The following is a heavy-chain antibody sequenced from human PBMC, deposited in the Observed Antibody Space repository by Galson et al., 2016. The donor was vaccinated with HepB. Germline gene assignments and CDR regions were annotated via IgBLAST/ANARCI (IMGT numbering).Heavy chain of an antibody. CDR3: ARPGILGVISYFDS. J-gene: IGHJ4*02. D-gene: IGHD2-21*01. CDR2: IYPGDSDT. Sequence: SGAEEKKPGESLKISCKGSGYTFTNFCIVWVRQMPGEGLEWMGIIYPGDSDTRYSPSFQGRVTISADKSINTAYLQWSSLKASDTAMYYCARPGILGVISYFDSWGQGTLVTVSS. CDR1: GYTFTNFC. V-gene: IGHV5-51*01.